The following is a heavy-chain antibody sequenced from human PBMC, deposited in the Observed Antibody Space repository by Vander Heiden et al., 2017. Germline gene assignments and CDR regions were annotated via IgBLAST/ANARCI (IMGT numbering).Heavy chain of an antibody. CDR2: IIPIFGTA. Sequence: QVQLVQSGAEVTKPGSSVKVSCKASGGAFSSYAISGVRQAPGQGLEWMGGIIPIFGTANYAQKFKGRVTITADESTSTAYMELSSLRSEDTAVYYCARVRSPRVPAATPGYYYYYYGMDVWGQGTTVTVSS. V-gene: IGHV1-69*01. D-gene: IGHD2-2*01. CDR1: GGAFSSYA. J-gene: IGHJ6*02. CDR3: ARVRSPRVPAATPGYYYYYYGMDV.